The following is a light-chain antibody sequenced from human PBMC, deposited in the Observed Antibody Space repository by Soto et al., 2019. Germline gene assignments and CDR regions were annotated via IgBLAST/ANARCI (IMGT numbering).Light chain of an antibody. J-gene: IGKJ1*01. CDR1: QSVSRK. V-gene: IGKV3D-15*01. CDR2: DAS. CDR3: QQYNNWPPWT. Sequence: DIVLTQSPATLSLSPGEIATLSFSASQSVSRKLAWYQQKPGQAPRLLIYDASNRATGIPARFSGSGSETEFTLTISSLQSEDFAVYYCQQYNNWPPWTFGQGTKVDIK.